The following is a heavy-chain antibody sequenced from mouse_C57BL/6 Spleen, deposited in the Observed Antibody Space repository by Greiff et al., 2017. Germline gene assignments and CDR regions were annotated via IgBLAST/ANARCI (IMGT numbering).Heavy chain of an antibody. J-gene: IGHJ4*01. CDR2: ISSGSSTI. CDR1: GFTFSDYG. V-gene: IGHV5-17*01. Sequence: EVQVVESGGGLVKPGGSLKLSCAASGFTFSDYGMHWVRQAPGKGLEWVAYISSGSSTIYYADTVKGRFTISRDNAKNTLFLQMTSLRSEDTAMYYCARSVPNWDGAMDYWGQGTSVTGSS. CDR3: ARSVPNWDGAMDY. D-gene: IGHD4-1*01.